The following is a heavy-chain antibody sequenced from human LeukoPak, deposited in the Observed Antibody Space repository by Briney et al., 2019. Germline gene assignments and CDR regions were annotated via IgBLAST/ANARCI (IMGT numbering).Heavy chain of an antibody. Sequence: SETLSLTCTVSGGSISNRSHFWGWIRQTPGKGLEWFGSIYYSGYTYYNPSLKSRVTISLDKSRNQFSLNLNSVSAADTAVYYCARSYFGSGTFNGFDYWGQGTLVTVSS. CDR1: GGSISNRSHF. CDR2: IYYSGYT. J-gene: IGHJ4*02. D-gene: IGHD3-10*01. V-gene: IGHV4-39*07. CDR3: ARSYFGSGTFNGFDY.